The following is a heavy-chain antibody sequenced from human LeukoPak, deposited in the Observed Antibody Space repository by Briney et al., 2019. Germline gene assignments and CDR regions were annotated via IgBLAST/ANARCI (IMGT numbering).Heavy chain of an antibody. CDR2: IYSGGST. CDR3: ARGLETAIPYFDY. J-gene: IGHJ4*02. V-gene: IGHV3-53*01. D-gene: IGHD2-21*02. CDR1: GFRFGDYA. Sequence: PGGSLRLSCTASGFRFGDYAMTWFRQAPGKGLEWVSVIYSGGSTYYADSVKGRFTISRDNSKNTLYLQMNSLRAEDTAVYYCARGLETAIPYFDYWGRGTLVTVSS.